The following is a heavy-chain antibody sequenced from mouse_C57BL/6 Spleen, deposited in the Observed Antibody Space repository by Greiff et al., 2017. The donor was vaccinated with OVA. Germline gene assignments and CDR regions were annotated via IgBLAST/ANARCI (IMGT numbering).Heavy chain of an antibody. V-gene: IGHV14-2*01. Sequence: EVQLQQSGAELVKPGASVKLSCTASGFNIKDYYMHWVKQRTEQGLEWIGRIDPEDGETKYAPKIQGKATITADTSANTAFLQLSSLTSEDTAVYYCSRSDDYDVWFAYWGQGTLVTVSA. CDR2: IDPEDGET. CDR1: GFNIKDYY. D-gene: IGHD2-4*01. CDR3: SRSDDYDVWFAY. J-gene: IGHJ3*01.